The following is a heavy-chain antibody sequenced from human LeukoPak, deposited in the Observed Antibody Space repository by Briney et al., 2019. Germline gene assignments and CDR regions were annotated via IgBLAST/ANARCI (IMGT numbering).Heavy chain of an antibody. D-gene: IGHD6-13*01. Sequence: GESLKISCKGSGYTFTNHWISWVRQMPGKGLEWMGKIDPSDSYTNYSPSFQGHVTISADKSISTAYLQWSSLKAPDTAMYYCARHLLAAAGPYYGLDVWGQGTTVTVSS. CDR3: ARHLLAAAGPYYGLDV. CDR2: IDPSDSYT. V-gene: IGHV5-10-1*01. J-gene: IGHJ6*02. CDR1: GYTFTNHW.